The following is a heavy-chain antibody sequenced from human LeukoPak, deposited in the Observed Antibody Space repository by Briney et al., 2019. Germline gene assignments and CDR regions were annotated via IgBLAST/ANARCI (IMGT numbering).Heavy chain of an antibody. V-gene: IGHV4-61*02. J-gene: IGHJ6*03. CDR3: ARDRDCSGGSCYHKNYYYYYMDV. Sequence: SETLSLTCTVSGGSISTSNYYWSWIRQPAGKGLEWIGRIYTSGSTNYNPSLKSRVTISVDTSKNQFSLKLSSVTAADTAVYYCARDRDCSGGSCYHKNYYYYYMDVWGKGTTVTISS. CDR2: IYTSGST. CDR1: GGSISTSNYY. D-gene: IGHD2-15*01.